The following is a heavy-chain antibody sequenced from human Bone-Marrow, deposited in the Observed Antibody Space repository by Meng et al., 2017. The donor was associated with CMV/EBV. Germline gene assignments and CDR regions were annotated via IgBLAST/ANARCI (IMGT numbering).Heavy chain of an antibody. V-gene: IGHV4-34*01. CDR2: INHSGST. CDR3: ARHGARPRYCSSTSCREYYFDY. J-gene: IGHJ4*02. D-gene: IGHD2-2*01. CDR1: GGSFSGYY. Sequence: ETLSLTCAVYGGSFSGYYWSWIRQPPGKGLEWIGEINHSGSTNYNPSLKSRVTISVDTSKNQFSLKLSSVTAADTAVYYCARHGARPRYCSSTSCREYYFDYWGQGTLVTVSS.